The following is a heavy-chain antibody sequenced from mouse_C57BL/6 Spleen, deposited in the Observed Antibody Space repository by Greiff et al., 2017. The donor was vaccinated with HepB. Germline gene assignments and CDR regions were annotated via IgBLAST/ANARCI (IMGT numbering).Heavy chain of an antibody. CDR3: ARHFPGTGSDDFDY. CDR2: ISSGGSYT. D-gene: IGHD4-1*01. CDR1: GFTFSSYG. J-gene: IGHJ2*01. Sequence: EVMLVESGGDLVKPGGSLKLSCAASGFTFSSYGMSWVRQTPDKRLEWVATISSGGSYTYYPDSVKGRFTISRDNAKNTLYLQMSSLKSEDTAMYYCARHFPGTGSDDFDYWGQGTTLTVSS. V-gene: IGHV5-6*01.